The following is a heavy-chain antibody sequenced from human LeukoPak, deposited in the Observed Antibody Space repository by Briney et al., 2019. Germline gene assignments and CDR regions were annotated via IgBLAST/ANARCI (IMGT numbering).Heavy chain of an antibody. Sequence: PGGSLRLSCAASGFTFSSYGMHWVRQAPGKGLEWVAVISYDGSNKYYADSVKGRFTISRDNSKNTLYLQMNSLRAEDTAVYYYAKERTSSFDYWGQGTLVTVSS. J-gene: IGHJ4*02. D-gene: IGHD3-16*01. CDR2: ISYDGSNK. CDR1: GFTFSSYG. V-gene: IGHV3-30*18. CDR3: AKERTSSFDY.